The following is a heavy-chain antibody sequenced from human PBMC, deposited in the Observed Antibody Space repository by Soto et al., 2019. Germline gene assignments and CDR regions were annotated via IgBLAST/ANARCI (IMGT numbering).Heavy chain of an antibody. CDR1: GFTFSSYS. CDR3: ARALGYCPNGVCGGIWYFGL. V-gene: IGHV3-21*01. Sequence: EVQLVESGGGLVKPGGSLRLSCAASGFTFSSYSMNWVRQAPGKGLEWVSSISSSSSYIYYADSVKGRFTISRDNDKNSLYLQMNSLRDEDTAVYYCARALGYCPNGVCGGIWYFGLWGRGTLVTFSS. J-gene: IGHJ2*01. D-gene: IGHD2-8*01. CDR2: ISSSSSYI.